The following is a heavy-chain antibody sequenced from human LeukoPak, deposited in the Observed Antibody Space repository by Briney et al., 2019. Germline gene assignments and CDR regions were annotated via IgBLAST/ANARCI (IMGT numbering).Heavy chain of an antibody. V-gene: IGHV3-23*01. J-gene: IGHJ4*02. CDR1: GFTFSIYA. Sequence: GGSLRPSCAASGFTFSIYAMSWVRQAPGKGLQWVSSITSRGESTWYVDSVKGRFTITRDNSENTLYLQMHSLRAEDTAVYYCARDRPNYYGSDGHYYRRDGDYWGRGTLVSVSS. CDR2: ITSRGEST. D-gene: IGHD3-22*01. CDR3: ARDRPNYYGSDGHYYRRDGDY.